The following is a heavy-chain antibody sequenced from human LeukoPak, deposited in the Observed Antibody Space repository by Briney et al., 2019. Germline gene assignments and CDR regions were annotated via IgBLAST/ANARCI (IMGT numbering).Heavy chain of an antibody. D-gene: IGHD1-26*01. J-gene: IGHJ4*02. CDR3: AREEYSGSYYVY. CDR1: GFTFSGYW. Sequence: GGSLRLSCAASGFTFSGYWMSWVRQAPGKGLEWVSSISSSSSYIYYADSVKGRFTISRDNAKNSLYLQMNSLRAEDTAVYYCAREEYSGSYYVYWGQGTLVTVSS. CDR2: ISSSSSYI. V-gene: IGHV3-21*01.